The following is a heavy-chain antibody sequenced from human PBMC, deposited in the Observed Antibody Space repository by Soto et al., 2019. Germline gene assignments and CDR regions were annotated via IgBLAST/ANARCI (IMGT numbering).Heavy chain of an antibody. D-gene: IGHD2-15*01. V-gene: IGHV3-33*06. CDR1: GFTFNNYG. CDR2: IWSDGSNK. J-gene: IGHJ4*02. CDR3: AKDLCSGSCFVDS. Sequence: GGSLRLSCAASGFTFNNYGMHWVRQAPGKGLEWVAVIWSDGSNKYYAVSVRGRFTISRDNSKNTVLLQMNSLRAEDTAVYYCAKDLCSGSCFVDSWGQGTLVTVSS.